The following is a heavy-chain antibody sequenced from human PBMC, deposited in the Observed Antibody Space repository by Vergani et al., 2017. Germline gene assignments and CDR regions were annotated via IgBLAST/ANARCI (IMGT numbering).Heavy chain of an antibody. CDR3: AKEYSSSSSNFDY. CDR2: ISGSGGST. CDR1: GFTFSSYA. V-gene: IGHV3-23*01. D-gene: IGHD6-6*01. J-gene: IGHJ4*02. Sequence: EVQLLESGGGLVQPGGSLRLSCAASGFTFSSYAMSWVRQAPGQGLEWVSAISGSGGSTYYADPVKGRFTISRDNSKTTLYLQMNSLRAEETAVYYCAKEYSSSSSNFDYWGQGTLVTVSS.